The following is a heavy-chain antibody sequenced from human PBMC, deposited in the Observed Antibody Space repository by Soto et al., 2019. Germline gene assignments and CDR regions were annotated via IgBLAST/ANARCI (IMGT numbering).Heavy chain of an antibody. D-gene: IGHD3-22*01. Sequence: QVQLVQSGAEVKKPGSSVKVSCKASGGTFSSYTISWVRQAPGQGLEWMGRIIPILGIANYAQKFQGRVTITXXKXTXTADMELSSLRSEDTAVYYCARGVYYDSSGYYLNDYWGQGTLVTVSS. CDR1: GGTFSSYT. J-gene: IGHJ4*02. V-gene: IGHV1-69*02. CDR2: IIPILGIA. CDR3: ARGVYYDSSGYYLNDY.